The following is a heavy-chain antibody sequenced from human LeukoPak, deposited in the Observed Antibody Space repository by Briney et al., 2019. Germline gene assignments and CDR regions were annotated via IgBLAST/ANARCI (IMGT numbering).Heavy chain of an antibody. V-gene: IGHV6-1*01. Sequence: SQTLSLTCAISGDSVSSNSAAWNWIRQSPSRGLEWLGRTYYRSKWYNDYAVSVKRRITINPDTSKNQFSLQLNSVTPEDTAVYYCARETLVQLERRGFDYWGQGTLVTVSS. CDR1: GDSVSSNSAA. D-gene: IGHD1-1*01. CDR3: ARETLVQLERRGFDY. CDR2: TYYRSKWYN. J-gene: IGHJ4*02.